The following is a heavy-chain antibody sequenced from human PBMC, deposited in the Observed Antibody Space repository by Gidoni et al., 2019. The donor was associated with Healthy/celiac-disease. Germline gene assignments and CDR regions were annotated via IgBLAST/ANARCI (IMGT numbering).Heavy chain of an antibody. Sequence: QVQLVESGGGVVQPGRSLRLSCAPAGFTLTSHGLHWVRQAPGQGLGWVAVEWFDGNNNYYADSVRGRFTISRDNSKNTLYLQMNSLRAEDTAVYYCARGMVRGATMENWFDPWGQRTLVTASS. CDR2: EWFDGNNN. J-gene: IGHJ5*02. CDR1: GFTLTSHG. CDR3: ARGMVRGATMENWFDP. D-gene: IGHD3-10*01. V-gene: IGHV3-33*01.